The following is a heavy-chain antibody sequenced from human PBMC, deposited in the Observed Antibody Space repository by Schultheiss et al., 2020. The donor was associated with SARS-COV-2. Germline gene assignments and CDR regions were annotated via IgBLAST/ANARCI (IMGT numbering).Heavy chain of an antibody. CDR2: ISYDGSNK. D-gene: IGHD6-19*01. CDR1: GFTFSSYA. J-gene: IGHJ4*02. V-gene: IGHV3-30-3*01. CDR3: ARDTTPNYSSGWYESVDY. Sequence: GGSLRLSCAASGFTFSSYAMHWVRQAPGKGLEWVAVISYDGSNKYYADSVKGRFTISRDNSKNTLYLQMNSLRAEDTAVYYCARDTTPNYSSGWYESVDYWGQGTLVTVSS.